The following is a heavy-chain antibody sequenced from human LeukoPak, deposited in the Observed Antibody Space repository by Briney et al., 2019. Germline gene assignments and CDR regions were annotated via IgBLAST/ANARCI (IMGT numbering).Heavy chain of an antibody. CDR1: GFTFSSYG. CDR2: IWYDGSNK. CDR3: ARVRPNYYDSSDAFDI. D-gene: IGHD3-22*01. V-gene: IGHV3-33*01. J-gene: IGHJ3*02. Sequence: GRSLRLSCAASGFTFSSYGMHWVRQAPGKGLEWVAVIWYDGSNKYYADSVKGRFTISRDNSKNTLYLQMNCLRAEATAVYYCARVRPNYYDSSDAFDIWGQGTMVTVSS.